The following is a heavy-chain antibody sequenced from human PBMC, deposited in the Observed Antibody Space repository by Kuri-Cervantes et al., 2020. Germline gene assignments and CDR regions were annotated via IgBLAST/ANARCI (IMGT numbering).Heavy chain of an antibody. CDR2: ISPDNGNT. Sequence: ASVKVSRKLSGYTLSHYGINWARQAPGQGLEWMGWISPDNGNTNYAQTFQGRVTMTTETATNTANMELRSLRSDDTAVYYCARGAKRITIFGVVIRSNWFDPWGQGTLVTVSS. D-gene: IGHD3-3*01. CDR1: GYTLSHYG. CDR3: ARGAKRITIFGVVIRSNWFDP. J-gene: IGHJ5*02. V-gene: IGHV1-18*01.